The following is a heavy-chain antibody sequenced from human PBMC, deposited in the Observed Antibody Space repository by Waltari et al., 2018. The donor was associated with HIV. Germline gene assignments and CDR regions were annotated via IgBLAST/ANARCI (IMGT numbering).Heavy chain of an antibody. J-gene: IGHJ6*02. CDR3: ARVRAVSGGLWVTFYSGMDV. Sequence: QVQRVQSGAEVKKPGASMQVSCKASGYTFTTYGIPWVRQAPGQGLEWMGWISGYNDNTHYAQKLQGRVTMTTDTSTSTAYLELSSLKSDDTAVYYCARVRAVSGGLWVTFYSGMDVWGQGTTITVSS. V-gene: IGHV1-18*01. CDR1: GYTFTTYG. CDR2: ISGYNDNT. D-gene: IGHD6-19*01.